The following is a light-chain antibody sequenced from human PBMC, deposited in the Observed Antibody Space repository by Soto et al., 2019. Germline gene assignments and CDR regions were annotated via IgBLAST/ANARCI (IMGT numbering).Light chain of an antibody. CDR1: QSISNY. J-gene: IGKJ1*01. V-gene: IGKV1-39*01. CDR2: SAT. Sequence: DIQMTQSPPSLSASVGDRVTITCRASQSISNYVTWYQHKRGKAPNLLIYSATILQGGAPSRFSGSGSGTDFTLTISSLQPEDSATYYCQQSYGSPPGSFGQGTTVGIK. CDR3: QQSYGSPPGS.